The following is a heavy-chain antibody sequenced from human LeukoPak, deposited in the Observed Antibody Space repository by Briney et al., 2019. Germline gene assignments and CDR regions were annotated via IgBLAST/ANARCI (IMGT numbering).Heavy chain of an antibody. CDR3: ARASCSGGSCYFLFLDY. D-gene: IGHD2-15*01. CDR2: INPSGGST. V-gene: IGHV1-46*01. J-gene: IGHJ4*02. Sequence: ASVRVSCKASGYTFTSYYMHWVRQAPGQGLEWMGIINPSGGSTSYAQKFQGRVTMTRDMSTSTVYMELSSLRSEDTAVYYCARASCSGGSCYFLFLDYWGQGTLVTVSS. CDR1: GYTFTSYY.